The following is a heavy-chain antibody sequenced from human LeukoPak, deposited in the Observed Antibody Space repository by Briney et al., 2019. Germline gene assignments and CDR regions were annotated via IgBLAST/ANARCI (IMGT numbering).Heavy chain of an antibody. V-gene: IGHV1-46*01. CDR1: GYTFTSYY. D-gene: IGHD3-22*01. CDR3: ARVLRYYYDSSGSDY. J-gene: IGHJ4*02. CDR2: INPSGGST. Sequence: ASVKVSGKASGYTFTSYYMHWVRQAPGQGLEWMGIINPSGGSTSYAQKFQGRVTMTRDTSTSTVYMELSSLRSEDTAVYYCARVLRYYYDSSGSDYWGQGTLVTVSS.